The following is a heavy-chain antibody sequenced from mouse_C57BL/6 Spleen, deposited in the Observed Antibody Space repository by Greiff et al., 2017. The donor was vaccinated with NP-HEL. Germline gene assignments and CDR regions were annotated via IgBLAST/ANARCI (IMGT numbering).Heavy chain of an antibody. V-gene: IGHV3-6*01. J-gene: IGHJ1*03. CDR3: ARDGSSHWYFDV. Sequence: EVQLQQSGPGLVKPSQSLSLTCSVTGYSITSGYYWNWIRQFPGNKLEWMGYISYDGSNNYNPSLKNRISITRDTSKNQFFLKLNSVTTEDTATYYCARDGSSHWYFDVWGTGTTVTVSS. CDR1: GYSITSGYY. D-gene: IGHD1-1*01. CDR2: ISYDGSN.